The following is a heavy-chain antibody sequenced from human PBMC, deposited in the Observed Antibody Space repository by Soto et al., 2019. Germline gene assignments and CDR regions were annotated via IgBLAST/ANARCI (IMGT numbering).Heavy chain of an antibody. CDR2: IYYSGST. D-gene: IGHD5-18*01. V-gene: IGHV4-30-4*01. J-gene: IGHJ6*02. CDR3: ARQLKDYYYYGMGV. CDR1: GGSISSGDYY. Sequence: TLSLTCTVSGGSISSGDYYWSWIRQPPGKGLEWIGYIYYSGSTYYNPSLKSRVTISVDTSKNQFSLKLSSVTAADTAVYYCARQLKDYYYYGMGVWGQGTTVTVSS.